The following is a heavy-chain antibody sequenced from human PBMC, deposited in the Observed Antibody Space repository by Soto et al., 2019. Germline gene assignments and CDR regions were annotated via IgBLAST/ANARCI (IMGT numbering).Heavy chain of an antibody. V-gene: IGHV1-69*06. CDR3: ARDEAIGDCGGDCYDYYYGMDV. CDR1: GGTFSSYA. D-gene: IGHD2-21*02. CDR2: IIPIFGTA. J-gene: IGHJ6*02. Sequence: QVQLVQSGAEVKKPGSSVKVSCKASGGTFSSYAISWVRQAPGQGLEWMGGIIPIFGTANYAQKFQGRVKNTADKTTSKAYMELSSLRSEDTAVYYCARDEAIGDCGGDCYDYYYGMDVWGQGTTVTVSS.